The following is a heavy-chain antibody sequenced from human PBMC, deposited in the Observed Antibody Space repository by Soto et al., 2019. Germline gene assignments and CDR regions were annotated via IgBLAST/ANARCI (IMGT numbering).Heavy chain of an antibody. CDR3: ASGSMTTVTQKTYHYGLDV. CDR2: IIPIFGTT. CDR1: VGTFSSYA. V-gene: IGHV1-69*06. D-gene: IGHD4-17*01. J-gene: IGHJ6*02. Sequence: GTSVRVSCRASVGTFSSYAISCVRQAPGQGLEWMGGIIPIFGTTSYAQKFQGRVTITADKSTSTAYMEQSSLRSEDTAMYYCASGSMTTVTQKTYHYGLDVWGQGTTVTVSS.